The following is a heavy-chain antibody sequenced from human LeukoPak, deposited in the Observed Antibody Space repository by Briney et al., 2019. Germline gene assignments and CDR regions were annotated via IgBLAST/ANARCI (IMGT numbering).Heavy chain of an antibody. J-gene: IGHJ4*02. CDR1: GGTFSSYA. D-gene: IGHD3-22*01. CDR2: IIPIFGTA. CDR3: ARNYYDSSGYYYRDY. V-gene: IGHV1-69*06. Sequence: SVKVPCKASGGTFSSYAISWVRQAPGQGLEWMGGIIPIFGTANYAQKFQGRVTITADKSTSTAYMELSSLRSEDTAVYYCARNYYDSSGYYYRDYWGQGTLVTVSS.